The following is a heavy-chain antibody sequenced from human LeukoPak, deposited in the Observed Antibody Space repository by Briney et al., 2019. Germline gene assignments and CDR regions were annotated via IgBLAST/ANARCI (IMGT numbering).Heavy chain of an antibody. CDR1: GRSFSGYY. D-gene: IGHD3-9*01. Sequence: SETLSLTCAVYGRSFSGYYWSWIRQPPGKGLEWIGEINHSGSTNYNPSLKSRVTISVDTSKNQFSLKLSSVTAADTAVYYCASSRPNYDIFIRPLDYWGQGTLVTVSS. V-gene: IGHV4-34*01. CDR2: INHSGST. CDR3: ASSRPNYDIFIRPLDY. J-gene: IGHJ4*02.